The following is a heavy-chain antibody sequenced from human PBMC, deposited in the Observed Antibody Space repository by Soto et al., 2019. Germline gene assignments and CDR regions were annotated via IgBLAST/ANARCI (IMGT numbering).Heavy chain of an antibody. Sequence: QVQLVQSGAEVKKPGSSVKVSCKAFGGTFSSYTISWVRQAPGQGLEWMGRIIPILGIANYAQKFQGRVTITADKSTSTAYMELSSLRSEDTAVYYCARGKMVTDAFDIWGQGTMVTVSS. CDR1: GGTFSSYT. J-gene: IGHJ3*02. CDR2: IIPILGIA. D-gene: IGHD5-18*01. V-gene: IGHV1-69*02. CDR3: ARGKMVTDAFDI.